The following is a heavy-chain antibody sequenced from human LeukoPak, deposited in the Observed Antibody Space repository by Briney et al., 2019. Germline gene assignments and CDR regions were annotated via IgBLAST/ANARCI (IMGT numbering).Heavy chain of an antibody. CDR3: ARLPGRSLRYFDWLSRTPRYYFDY. CDR1: GFTFSSYG. Sequence: GGSLRLSCAASGFTFSSYGMHWVRQAPGKGLEWVAVISYDGSNKYYADSVKGRFTISRDNSKNTLYLQMNSLRAEDTAVYYCARLPGRSLRYFDWLSRTPRYYFDYWGQGTLVTVSS. D-gene: IGHD3-9*01. J-gene: IGHJ4*02. CDR2: ISYDGSNK. V-gene: IGHV3-30*03.